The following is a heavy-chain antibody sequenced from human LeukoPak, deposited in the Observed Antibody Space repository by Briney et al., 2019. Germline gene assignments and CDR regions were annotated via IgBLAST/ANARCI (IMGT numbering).Heavy chain of an antibody. CDR3: ARAEVLRYFDWLPGAVLEGWFDP. CDR2: INPNSGGT. D-gene: IGHD3-9*01. CDR1: GYTFTGYY. J-gene: IGHJ5*02. Sequence: GASVKVSCKASGYTFTGYYMHWVRQAPGQGLEWMGWINPNSGGTNYAQKFQGGVTMTRDTSISTAYMELSRLRSDDTAVYYCARAEVLRYFDWLPGAVLEGWFDPWGQGTLVTVSS. V-gene: IGHV1-2*02.